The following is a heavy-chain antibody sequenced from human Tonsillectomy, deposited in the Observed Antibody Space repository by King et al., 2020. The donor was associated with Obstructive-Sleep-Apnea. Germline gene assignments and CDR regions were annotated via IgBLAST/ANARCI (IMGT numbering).Heavy chain of an antibody. V-gene: IGHV5-10-1*03. D-gene: IGHD1-1*01. J-gene: IGHJ4*02. CDR3: AITAPQEHFDH. CDR1: GFVFITYW. CDR2: IDPRDFET. Sequence: QLVQSGTEVKKSGESLRISCQTSGFVFITYWISWLRQTPGKGLEGLGRIDPRDFETNYSPSFQGHVTISADRSSASVFLQWSSLTTSDTAIYYCAITAPQEHFDHWGQGTLVTVSS.